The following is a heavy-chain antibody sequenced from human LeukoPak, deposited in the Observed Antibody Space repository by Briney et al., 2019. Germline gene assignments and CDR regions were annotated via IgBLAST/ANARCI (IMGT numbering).Heavy chain of an antibody. CDR1: GFTFSDYY. CDR2: ISTTGSVT. D-gene: IGHD3-10*01. Sequence: GGSLRLSCAASGFTFSDYYMSWIRQAPGEGLEWVSYISTTGSVTEYADSVQGRFTASRDNAKNSLFLQMNSLRADDTAVYYCARGYYNYYVDVWGKGTTVSVS. CDR3: ARGYYNYYVDV. V-gene: IGHV3-11*01. J-gene: IGHJ6*03.